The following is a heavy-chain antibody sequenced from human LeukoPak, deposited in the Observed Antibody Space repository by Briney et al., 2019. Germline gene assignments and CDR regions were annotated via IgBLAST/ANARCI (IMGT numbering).Heavy chain of an antibody. Sequence: GGSLRLSCAASGFTFSSYGMHWVRQAPGKGLEWMAFIRYDGSNKYYADSVKGRFTISRDNSKNTLYLQMNSLRAEDTAVYYCARDSDIPVAGVMDVWGKGTTVTISS. CDR3: ARDSDIPVAGVMDV. CDR1: GFTFSSYG. D-gene: IGHD6-19*01. J-gene: IGHJ6*03. CDR2: IRYDGSNK. V-gene: IGHV3-30*02.